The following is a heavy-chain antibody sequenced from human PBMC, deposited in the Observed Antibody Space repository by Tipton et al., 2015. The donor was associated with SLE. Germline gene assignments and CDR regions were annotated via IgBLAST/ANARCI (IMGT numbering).Heavy chain of an antibody. CDR2: ISYDGSNK. CDR1: GFTFSSYG. CDR3: AKATAPPY. D-gene: IGHD5-18*01. J-gene: IGHJ4*02. V-gene: IGHV3-30*18. Sequence: SLRLSCAASGFTFSSYGMHWVRQAPGKGLEWVAVISYDGSNKYYADSVKGRFTISRDNSKNTLYLQMNSLRAEDTAVYYCAKATAPPYWGQGTLVTVSS.